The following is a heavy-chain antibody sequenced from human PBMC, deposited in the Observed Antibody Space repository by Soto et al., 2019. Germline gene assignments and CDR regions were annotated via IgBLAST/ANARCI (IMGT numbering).Heavy chain of an antibody. CDR3: ARDMVGTPGYYYYYGMDV. CDR1: GYTFTSYY. D-gene: IGHD2-21*02. Sequence: ASVKVSCKASGYTFTSYYMHWVRQAPGQGLEWMGIINPSGGSTSYAQKFQGRVTMTRDTSTSTVYMELSSLRSEDTAVYYCARDMVGTPGYYYYYGMDVWGQGTTVTISS. CDR2: INPSGGST. V-gene: IGHV1-46*01. J-gene: IGHJ6*02.